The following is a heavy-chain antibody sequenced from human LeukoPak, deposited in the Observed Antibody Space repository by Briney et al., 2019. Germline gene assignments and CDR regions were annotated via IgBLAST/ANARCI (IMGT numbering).Heavy chain of an antibody. CDR2: ISSSSSTI. V-gene: IGHV3-48*04. Sequence: GGSLRLSCAASGFTFSSYSMNWVRQAPGKGLEWVSYISSSSSTIYYADSVKGRFTISRDNAKNSLYLQMNSLRAEDTAVYYCARDLKEFDGDSKYYYYGMDVWGQGTTVTVSS. J-gene: IGHJ6*02. D-gene: IGHD4-17*01. CDR1: GFTFSSYS. CDR3: ARDLKEFDGDSKYYYYGMDV.